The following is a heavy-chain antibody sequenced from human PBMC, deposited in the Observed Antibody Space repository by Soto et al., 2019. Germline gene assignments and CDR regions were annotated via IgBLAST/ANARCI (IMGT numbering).Heavy chain of an antibody. J-gene: IGHJ4*02. D-gene: IGHD3-10*01. V-gene: IGHV3-23*01. Sequence: EVQLLESGGGLVQPGGSLRLSCAAAGFTFSIHAMSWVRQAPGKGLEWVSAISGSGGSTYYADSVTGRFTISRDNSKNSLYLQMNSLRADGTAVYYCAKATRGGAATLVRDYWGQGTLVSVS. CDR3: AKATRGGAATLVRDY. CDR1: GFTFSIHA. CDR2: ISGSGGST.